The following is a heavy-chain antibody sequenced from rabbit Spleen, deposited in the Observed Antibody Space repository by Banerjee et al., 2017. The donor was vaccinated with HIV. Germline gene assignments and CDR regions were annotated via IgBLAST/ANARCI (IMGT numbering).Heavy chain of an antibody. CDR2: IYAGSSGNT. CDR3: ARDTGTSFSSYGMDL. Sequence: QSLEESGGGLVKPEASLTLTCKASGFSFNSGYDMCWVRQAPGKGLEWIACIYAGSSGNTYSATWAKGRFTISKTSPTTVTLQMTSLTAADTATYFCARDTGTSFSSYGMDLWGQGTLVTVS. CDR1: GFSFNSGYD. D-gene: IGHD7-1*01. V-gene: IGHV1S40*01. J-gene: IGHJ6*01.